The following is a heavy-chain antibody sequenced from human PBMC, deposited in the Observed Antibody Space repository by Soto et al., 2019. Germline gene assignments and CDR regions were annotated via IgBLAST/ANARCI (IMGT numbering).Heavy chain of an antibody. D-gene: IGHD3-3*01. V-gene: IGHV1-46*01. Sequence: ASVKVSCKASGYTFTSYYMHWVRQAPGQGLEWMGIINPSGGSTSYAQKFQGRVTMTRDTSTSTVYMELSSLRSEDTAVYSPARERIFGVVQNYYYYGMDVWGQGTSVTGSS. CDR1: GYTFTSYY. J-gene: IGHJ6*02. CDR3: ARERIFGVVQNYYYYGMDV. CDR2: INPSGGST.